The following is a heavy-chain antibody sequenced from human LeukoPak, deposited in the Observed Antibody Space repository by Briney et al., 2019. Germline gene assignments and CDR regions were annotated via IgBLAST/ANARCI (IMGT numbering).Heavy chain of an antibody. J-gene: IGHJ4*02. V-gene: IGHV4-59*01. D-gene: IGHD5-12*01. CDR3: ARGTKTGYTGYDWNY. Sequence: SETLSLTCTVSGGSISSYYWSWIRQPPGKGLEWIGYIYDIGSTSYNPSLKSRVTISVDTSSNQFSLMLTSVTAADTAVYYCARGTKTGYTGYDWNYWGQGSLVSVSS. CDR2: IYDIGST. CDR1: GGSISSYY.